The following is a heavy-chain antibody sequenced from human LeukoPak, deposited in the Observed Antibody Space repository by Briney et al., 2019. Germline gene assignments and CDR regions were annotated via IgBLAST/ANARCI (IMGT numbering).Heavy chain of an antibody. V-gene: IGHV4-39*01. Sequence: SETLSLTCTVSGGSINNYNYYWGWIRQPPGKGLEWIGCICYSGSTYHNPSLKSRVTISVDTSKNQFSLRLSSVTAADTAVYYCARQVFPSCSITMIISWFDPWGQGTLVTVSS. J-gene: IGHJ5*02. CDR1: GGSINNYNYY. CDR2: ICYSGST. CDR3: ARQVFPSCSITMIISWFDP. D-gene: IGHD3-22*01.